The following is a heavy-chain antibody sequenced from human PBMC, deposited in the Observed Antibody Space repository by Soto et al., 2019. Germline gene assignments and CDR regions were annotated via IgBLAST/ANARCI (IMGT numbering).Heavy chain of an antibody. Sequence: QVQLVQSGAEVKKPGASVKVSCKASGYTFTSYGISWVRQAPGQGLEWMGWISAYNGNTNYAQKLQGRVTMTTDTSTSTAYMELTSLKSDDTAVYYCAGVCSDGSCDSRLFDYWGQGTLVTVSS. D-gene: IGHD2-15*01. J-gene: IGHJ4*02. CDR3: AGVCSDGSCDSRLFDY. CDR1: GYTFTSYG. CDR2: ISAYNGNT. V-gene: IGHV1-18*01.